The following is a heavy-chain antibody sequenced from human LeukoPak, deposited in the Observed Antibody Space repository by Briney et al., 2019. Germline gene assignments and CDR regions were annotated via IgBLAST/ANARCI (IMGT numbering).Heavy chain of an antibody. V-gene: IGHV3-66*01. CDR2: IYSGGST. Sequence: GGSLRLSCAASGFTVSSNYMSWVRQAPGKGLEWVSVIYSGGSTYYADSVKGRFTISRDNSKNTLYLQMNSLRAEDTAVYYCAKDANYYDSSGSFYWGQGTLVTVSS. D-gene: IGHD3-22*01. CDR3: AKDANYYDSSGSFY. J-gene: IGHJ4*02. CDR1: GFTVSSNY.